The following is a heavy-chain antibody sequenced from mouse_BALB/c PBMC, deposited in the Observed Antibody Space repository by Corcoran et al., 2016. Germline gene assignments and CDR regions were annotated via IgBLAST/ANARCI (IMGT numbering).Heavy chain of an antibody. D-gene: IGHD1-1*02. J-gene: IGHJ4*01. Sequence: EVQLQQSGPELVKPGAAVKISCKASGYSFTGYYMHWVKQSHVKSLEWIGRINPYNGATSYNQNFKDKASLTVDKSSSTDYMELHSLTSDDSAVYYCARPYGPYAMYYWGQGTSVTVSS. CDR1: GYSFTGYY. CDR3: ARPYGPYAMYY. V-gene: IGHV1-26*01. CDR2: INPYNGAT.